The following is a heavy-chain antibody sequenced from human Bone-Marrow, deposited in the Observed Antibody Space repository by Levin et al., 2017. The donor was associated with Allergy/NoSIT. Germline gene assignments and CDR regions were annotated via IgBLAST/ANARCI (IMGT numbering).Heavy chain of an antibody. CDR1: GFTFTDYY. Sequence: ASVKVSCKTSGFTFTDYYLHWVRQAPGQGLEWMGWINPNTGVTNYAQRFQGRATMTRDTSINTAYMELTWLKSDDTAVIYCARGGSRLSDWGQGTLVTVSS. J-gene: IGHJ4*02. V-gene: IGHV1-2*02. D-gene: IGHD2-15*01. CDR2: INPNTGVT. CDR3: ARGGSRLSD.